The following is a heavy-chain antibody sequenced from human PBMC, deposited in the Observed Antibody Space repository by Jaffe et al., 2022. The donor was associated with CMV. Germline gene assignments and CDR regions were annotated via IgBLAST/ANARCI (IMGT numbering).Heavy chain of an antibody. CDR3: AKDSFPYSSYPNWFDP. Sequence: EVQLVESGGGLVQPGGSLRLSCAASGFTFSSYAMSWVRQAPGKGLEWVSAISGSGGSTYYADSVKGRFTISRDNSKNTLYLQMNSLRAEDTAVYYCAKDSFPYSSYPNWFDPWGQGTLVTVSS. V-gene: IGHV3-23*04. CDR2: ISGSGGST. CDR1: GFTFSSYA. D-gene: IGHD6-6*01. J-gene: IGHJ5*02.